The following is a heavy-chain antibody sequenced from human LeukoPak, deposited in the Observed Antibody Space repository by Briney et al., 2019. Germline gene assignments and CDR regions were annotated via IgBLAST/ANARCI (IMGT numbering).Heavy chain of an antibody. CDR3: VRLYYDFLTGFYVDY. J-gene: IGHJ4*02. CDR1: GYSFTSYW. CDR2: IYPGDSDT. V-gene: IGHV5-51*01. Sequence: GESLKISCKGSGYSFTSYWIAWVRQMPGRGLEWMGIIYPGDSDTRYSPSFQGQVTISAAKSISTAYLQWSSLKASDTAMYYCVRLYYDFLTGFYVDYWGQGALVTVSS. D-gene: IGHD3/OR15-3a*01.